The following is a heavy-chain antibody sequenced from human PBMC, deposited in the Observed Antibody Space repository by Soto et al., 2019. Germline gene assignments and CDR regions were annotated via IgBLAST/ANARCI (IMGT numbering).Heavy chain of an antibody. CDR1: GYTLTSYG. D-gene: IGHD6-6*01. Sequence: ASVKVSCKASGYTLTSYGISWVRQAPGQGLEWMGWISAYNGNTNYAQKLQGRVTMTTDTSTSTAYMELRSLRSDDTAVYYCARIPTAIAARRRNWFDPWGQGTLVTVSS. CDR2: ISAYNGNT. J-gene: IGHJ5*02. CDR3: ARIPTAIAARRRNWFDP. V-gene: IGHV1-18*01.